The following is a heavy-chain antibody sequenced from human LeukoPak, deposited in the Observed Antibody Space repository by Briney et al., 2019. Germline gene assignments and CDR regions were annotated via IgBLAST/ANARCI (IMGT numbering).Heavy chain of an antibody. D-gene: IGHD5-18*01. J-gene: IGHJ4*02. V-gene: IGHV4-59*08. CDR2: IYYSGST. CDR3: ARYRKGAYSYDY. Sequence: SETLSLTCTVSGGSISSYYWSWIRQPPGKGLEWIGYIYYSGSTNYNPSLKSRVTMSGDTSKNQFSLRLSSVTAADTAVYYCARYRKGAYSYDYWGQGTLVTASS. CDR1: GGSISSYY.